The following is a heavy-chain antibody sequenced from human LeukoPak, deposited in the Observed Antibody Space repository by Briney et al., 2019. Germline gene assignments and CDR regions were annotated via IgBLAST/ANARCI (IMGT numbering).Heavy chain of an antibody. Sequence: QPGGSLRLSCAASGFTFSSYWMHWVRQAPGKGLVWVSRINSDGSSTSYADSVKGRFTISRDNAKNTLYLQMNSLRAEDTAVYYCAKNGPGRHHLDYWGQGTLVTVSS. V-gene: IGHV3-74*01. CDR2: INSDGSST. D-gene: IGHD2-8*01. J-gene: IGHJ4*02. CDR3: AKNGPGRHHLDY. CDR1: GFTFSSYW.